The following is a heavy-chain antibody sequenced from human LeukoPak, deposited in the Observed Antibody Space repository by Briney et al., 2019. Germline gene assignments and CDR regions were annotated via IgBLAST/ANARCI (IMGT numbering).Heavy chain of an antibody. Sequence: PGGSLRLSCAASGFTFSSYAMSWVRQAPGKGLEWVSAISGSGGSTYYADSVKGRFTISRDNSKNTLYLQMDSLRAEDTAVYYCAKGGGVVVVPAAGLFDSWGQGTLVTVSS. D-gene: IGHD2-2*01. V-gene: IGHV3-23*01. J-gene: IGHJ4*02. CDR2: ISGSGGST. CDR3: AKGGGVVVVPAAGLFDS. CDR1: GFTFSSYA.